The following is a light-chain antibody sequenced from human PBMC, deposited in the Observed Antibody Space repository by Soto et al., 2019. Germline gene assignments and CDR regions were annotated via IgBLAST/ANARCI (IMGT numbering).Light chain of an antibody. CDR1: SSDVGGYNY. Sequence: QSVLTQPASVSGSPGQSITISCTGTSSDVGGYNYVSWYQQHPGKAPKLMIYDVSNRPSGVSNRFSRSKSGNTASLTISGLQAEDEADYYCSSYTSSSTLEVFGGGTKLTVL. V-gene: IGLV2-14*01. CDR3: SSYTSSSTLEV. J-gene: IGLJ3*02. CDR2: DVS.